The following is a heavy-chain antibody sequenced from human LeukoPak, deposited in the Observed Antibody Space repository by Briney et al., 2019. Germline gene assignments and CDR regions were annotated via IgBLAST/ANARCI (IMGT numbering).Heavy chain of an antibody. V-gene: IGHV1-69*13. CDR2: IIPIFGTA. J-gene: IGHJ4*02. CDR1: GYTFSSYA. Sequence: GASVKVSCRASGYTFSSYAISWVRQAPGQGLEWMGGIIPIFGTANYAQKFQGRVTITADESTSTAYMELSSLRSEDTAVYYCARGYSGYDGRKWGQGTLVTVSS. CDR3: ARGYSGYDGRK. D-gene: IGHD5-12*01.